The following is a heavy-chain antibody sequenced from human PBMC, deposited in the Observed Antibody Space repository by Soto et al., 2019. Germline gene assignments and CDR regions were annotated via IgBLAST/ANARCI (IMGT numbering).Heavy chain of an antibody. V-gene: IGHV4-59*01. Sequence: SETLSLTCTVSGDSISAYSWSWVRQPPGKGLEWIGNIHYNGNTKYNPSLKGRVSMSVDTSKNQFSLRLISVTAADTAKYFCAREGNLGRWLQPLDFWGQETLVTVSS. CDR1: GDSISAYS. J-gene: IGHJ4*02. D-gene: IGHD5-12*01. CDR2: IHYNGNT. CDR3: AREGNLGRWLQPLDF.